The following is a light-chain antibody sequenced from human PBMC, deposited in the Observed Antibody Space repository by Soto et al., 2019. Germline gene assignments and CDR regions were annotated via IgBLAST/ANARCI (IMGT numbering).Light chain of an antibody. J-gene: IGKJ4*01. CDR3: QQSFSTPALT. CDR1: QDIDIS. CDR2: AAS. V-gene: IGKV1-39*01. Sequence: DIQMTQFPSTLSASVGDRVTITCRASQDIDISLAWFQQRPGEAPKLLIFAASSLQSGVPSRFSGSGSGTDFTLTISSLQPEDFATYYCQQSFSTPALTFGGGTKVDIK.